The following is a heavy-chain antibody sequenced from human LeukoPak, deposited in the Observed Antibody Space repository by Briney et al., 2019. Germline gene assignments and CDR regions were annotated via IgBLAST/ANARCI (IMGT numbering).Heavy chain of an antibody. Sequence: PGGSLRLSCAASAFTFSDYSMNWARQAPGKGLEWVLYISGRSSTIYYADSVKGRFTISRDNAQNSMYLQMNSLRAEDTAVYYCARDRIKSGSYYFDYWGQGTLVTVSS. J-gene: IGHJ4*02. V-gene: IGHV3-48*01. D-gene: IGHD1-26*01. CDR3: ARDRIKSGSYYFDY. CDR2: ISGRSSTI. CDR1: AFTFSDYS.